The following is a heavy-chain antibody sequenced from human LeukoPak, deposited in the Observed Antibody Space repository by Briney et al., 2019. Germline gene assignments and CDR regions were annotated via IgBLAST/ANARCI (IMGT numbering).Heavy chain of an antibody. CDR1: GGTFSSYA. J-gene: IGHJ5*02. V-gene: IGHV1-69*04. D-gene: IGHD6-19*01. Sequence: SVKVSCKASGGTFSSYAISWVRQAPGQGLEWMGRIIPIFGIANYAQKFQGRVTITADKSTSTAYKELSSLRSEDTAVYYYARDPYSSGWSPENWFDPWGQGTLVTVSS. CDR3: ARDPYSSGWSPENWFDP. CDR2: IIPIFGIA.